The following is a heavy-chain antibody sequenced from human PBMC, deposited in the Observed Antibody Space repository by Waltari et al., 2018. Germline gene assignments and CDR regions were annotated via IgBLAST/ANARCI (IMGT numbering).Heavy chain of an antibody. D-gene: IGHD3-10*01. J-gene: IGHJ1*01. CDR1: GYTLTGYY. CDR2: INPDSGAT. CDR3: AREGHSGTGDFQR. V-gene: IGHV1-2*02. Sequence: QVQLMQSGAEVRKPGASVKVSGKASGYTLTGYYLHWLRQAPGQGLEWMGAINPDSGATDYARKFQGRVTMTRDTSINTAYMELTRLSSDDTAVYYCAREGHSGTGDFQRWGQGTLVTVSS.